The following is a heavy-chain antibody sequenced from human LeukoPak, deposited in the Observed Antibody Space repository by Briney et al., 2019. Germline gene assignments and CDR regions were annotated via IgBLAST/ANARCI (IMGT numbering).Heavy chain of an antibody. CDR2: ISTSGTT. J-gene: IGHJ3*01. CDR3: ARSGVTYYGSKNSTWPDVFDV. D-gene: IGHD3-10*01. Sequence: SETLSLTCAVSVDPSNYYYWSWVRQPPGKGPQWIGYISTSGTTKYNPSLPSRVVLSLDTSKNQFSLQLNSVTDVDTAVYFCARSGVTYYGSKNSTWPDVFDVWGQGTMVTVSS. V-gene: IGHV4-4*09. CDR1: VDPSNYYY.